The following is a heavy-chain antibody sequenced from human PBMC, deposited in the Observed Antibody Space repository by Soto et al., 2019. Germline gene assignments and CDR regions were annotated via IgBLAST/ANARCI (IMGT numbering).Heavy chain of an antibody. CDR2: IYYSGST. V-gene: IGHV4-31*03. CDR3: ARVGGVVSYYYYYYYMDV. D-gene: IGHD2-8*02. J-gene: IGHJ6*03. CDR1: GGSISSGGYY. Sequence: SETLSLTCTVSGGSISSGGYYWSWIRQHPGKGLEWIGYIYYSGSTYYNPSLKSRVTISVDTSKNQFSLKLSSVTAADTAVYYCARVGGVVSYYYYYYYMDVWGKGTTVTVSS.